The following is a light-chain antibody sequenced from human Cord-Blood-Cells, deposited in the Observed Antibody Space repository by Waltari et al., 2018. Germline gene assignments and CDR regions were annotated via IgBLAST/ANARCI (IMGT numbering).Light chain of an antibody. CDR1: QDISNY. V-gene: IGKV1-33*01. CDR2: DAS. J-gene: IGKJ5*01. CDR3: QQYDNLIT. Sequence: DIQMTQSPSSLSASVGDRVTITCQASQDISNYLNWYQQKPGKAPKLLIYDASNLETGVPSRFSGSGSGTDVTFTISSLQPEDIATDYCQQYDNLITFGQGTRLEIK.